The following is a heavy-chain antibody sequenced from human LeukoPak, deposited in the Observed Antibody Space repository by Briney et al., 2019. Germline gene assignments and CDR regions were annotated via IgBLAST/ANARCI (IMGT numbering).Heavy chain of an antibody. J-gene: IGHJ3*02. CDR1: GDSISRGRYY. D-gene: IGHD3-16*01. CDR2: IYTTGSS. V-gene: IGHV4-61*02. CDR3: ARGHIGGSNWDALHI. Sequence: SQTLSHTCTVSGDSISRGRYYWSWIRQPAGKGLEWIGRIYTTGSSNYNPSLKSRVTISVDTSKNHFSLKLNSVTAADTAVYYCARGHIGGSNWDALHIWGQGTMVTVSS.